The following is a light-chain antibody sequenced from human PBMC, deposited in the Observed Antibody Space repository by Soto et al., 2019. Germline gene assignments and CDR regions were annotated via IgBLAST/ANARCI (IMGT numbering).Light chain of an antibody. CDR2: EVS. Sequence: QSVLTQPPSASGSPGQSVTISCTGTSSDVGGYNYVSWYQQHPGKAPKLMIYEVSKRPSGVPDRFSGSKSGNTASLTVSGLQAEDEADYYCSSYAGNNNLIFGGGNKVTVL. CDR1: SSDVGGYNY. CDR3: SSYAGNNNLI. J-gene: IGLJ2*01. V-gene: IGLV2-8*01.